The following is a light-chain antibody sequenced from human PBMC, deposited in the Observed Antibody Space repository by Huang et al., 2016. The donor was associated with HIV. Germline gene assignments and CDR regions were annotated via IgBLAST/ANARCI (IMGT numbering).Light chain of an antibody. CDR2: LSS. J-gene: IGKJ5*01. CDR3: MQALQTPRT. CDR1: QSILHRNGYNY. V-gene: IGKV2-28*01. Sequence: DIVMTQSPVSLSVSPGEPASISCRSSQSILHRNGYNYLDWYLQKPGQSPQLLIYLSSNRASGVPYSFSGSGSVLDFTLKISRVEAEDVGVYYGMQALQTPRTFGQGTRLEIK.